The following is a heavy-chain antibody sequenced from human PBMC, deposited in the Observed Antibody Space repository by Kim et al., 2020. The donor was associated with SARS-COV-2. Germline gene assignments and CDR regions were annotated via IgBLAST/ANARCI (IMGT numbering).Heavy chain of an antibody. CDR3: ASHYCSGGSCYPGRTPMDV. J-gene: IGHJ6*02. Sequence: SETLSLTCTVSGGSVSSGSYYWSWIRQPPGKGLEWIGYIYYSGSTNYNPSLKSRVTISVDTSKNQFSLKLSSVTAADTAVYYCASHYCSGGSCYPGRTPMDVWGQGTTVTVSS. CDR2: IYYSGST. CDR1: GGSVSSGSYY. V-gene: IGHV4-61*01. D-gene: IGHD2-15*01.